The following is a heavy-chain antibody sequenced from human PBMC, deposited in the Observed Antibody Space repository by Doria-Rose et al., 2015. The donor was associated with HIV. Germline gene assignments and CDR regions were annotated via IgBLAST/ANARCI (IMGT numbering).Heavy chain of an antibody. CDR1: GVSLSSPGMG. V-gene: IGHV2-26*01. CDR2: IFSDDER. D-gene: IGHD6-13*01. CDR3: ARIKSSRWYHKYYFDF. Sequence: QITLKESGPVLVKPTETLTLTCTVSGVSLSSPGMGVSWIRQPPGKALEWLANIFSDDERSYKTSLKSRLTISRRTSKSQVVLTMTGMDPVYTATYYCARIKSSRWYHKYYFDFWGQGTLVIVSA. J-gene: IGHJ4*02.